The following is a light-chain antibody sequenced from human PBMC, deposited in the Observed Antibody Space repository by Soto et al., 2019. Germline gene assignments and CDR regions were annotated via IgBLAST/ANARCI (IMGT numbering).Light chain of an antibody. CDR1: QSVSSY. J-gene: IGKJ1*01. V-gene: IGKV3-11*01. Sequence: EIVLTQSPATLSLSPGERATLSCRACQSVSSYFAWYQQKPGQAPRLLIYDASNRATGIPARFSGSGSGTDFTLTISSLEPEDFAVYYCQQRGNWPLTFGQGTKVDIK. CDR3: QQRGNWPLT. CDR2: DAS.